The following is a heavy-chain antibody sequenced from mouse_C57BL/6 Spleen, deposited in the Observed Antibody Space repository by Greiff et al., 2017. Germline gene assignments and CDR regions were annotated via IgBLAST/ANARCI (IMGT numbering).Heavy chain of an antibody. CDR1: GYTFTSYW. CDR3: ARSMVTTAWFAY. D-gene: IGHD2-2*01. V-gene: IGHV1-59*01. Sequence: VQLQQPGAELVRPGTSVKLSCKASGYTFTSYWMHWVKQRPGQGLEWIGELDPSDSYTNYNQTFKGKATLTVDTSSSTAYMQLSSLTSEDSAVYYCARSMVTTAWFAYWGQGTLVTVSA. J-gene: IGHJ3*01. CDR2: LDPSDSYT.